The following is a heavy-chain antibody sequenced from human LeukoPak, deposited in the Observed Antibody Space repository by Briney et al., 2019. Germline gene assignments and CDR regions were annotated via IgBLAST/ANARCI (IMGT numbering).Heavy chain of an antibody. CDR3: AKWGSSGWFTFDY. CDR2: ISYDGSNK. J-gene: IGHJ4*02. D-gene: IGHD6-19*01. V-gene: IGHV3-30*18. Sequence: LTGGSLRLSCAVSGFTFSSLGMNWVRQAPGKGLEWVAVISYDGSNKYYADSVKGRFTISRDNAKNSLYLQMNSLRAEDTAVYYCAKWGSSGWFTFDYWGQGTLVTVSS. CDR1: GFTFSSLG.